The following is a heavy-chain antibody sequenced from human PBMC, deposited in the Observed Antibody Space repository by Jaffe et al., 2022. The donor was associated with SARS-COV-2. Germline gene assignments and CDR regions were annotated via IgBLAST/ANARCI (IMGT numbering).Heavy chain of an antibody. CDR2: ISGSGGST. Sequence: EVQLLESGGGLVQPGGSLRLSCAASGFTFSSYAMSWVRQAPGKGLEWVSAISGSGGSTYYADSVKGRFTISRDNSKNTLYLQMNSLRAEDTAVYYCAREWFGELFIRGEYGMDVWGQGTTVTVSS. V-gene: IGHV3-23*01. J-gene: IGHJ6*02. CDR3: AREWFGELFIRGEYGMDV. CDR1: GFTFSSYA. D-gene: IGHD3-10*01.